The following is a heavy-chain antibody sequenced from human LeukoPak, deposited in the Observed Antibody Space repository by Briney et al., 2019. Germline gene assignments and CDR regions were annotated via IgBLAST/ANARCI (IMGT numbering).Heavy chain of an antibody. CDR3: ARGRVGYDSSGYYYYFDY. J-gene: IGHJ4*02. D-gene: IGHD3-22*01. Sequence: ASVKVSCKASGYTFTSYDINWVRQATGQGLGWMGWMNPNSGNTGYAQKFQGRVTMTRNTSISTAYMELSSLRSEDTAVYYCARGRVGYDSSGYYYYFDYWGQGTLVTVSS. V-gene: IGHV1-8*01. CDR1: GYTFTSYD. CDR2: MNPNSGNT.